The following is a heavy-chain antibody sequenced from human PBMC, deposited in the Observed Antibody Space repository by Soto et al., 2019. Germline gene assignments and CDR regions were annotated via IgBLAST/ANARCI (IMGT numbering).Heavy chain of an antibody. D-gene: IGHD1-7*01. CDR1: GYTFSNFY. Sequence: ASVKVSCTASGYTFSNFYINWVRQAPGEGLEWMGIINPSGGSTSYAQKFQGRVTMTTDTSTSTAYMELRSLRSDDTTVYYCARVITGTTFYYYYGMDVWGQGTTVTVSS. CDR3: ARVITGTTFYYYYGMDV. J-gene: IGHJ6*02. CDR2: INPSGGST. V-gene: IGHV1-46*01.